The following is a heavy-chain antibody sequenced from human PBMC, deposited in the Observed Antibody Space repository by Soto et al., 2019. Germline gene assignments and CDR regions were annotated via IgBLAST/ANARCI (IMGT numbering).Heavy chain of an antibody. V-gene: IGHV1-24*01. J-gene: IGHJ6*02. CDR3: TGAAMVFGDYYGLDL. CDR2: FDPEDGET. D-gene: IGHD3-3*01. CDR1: GYPVTQLS. Sequence: EKVCCRVRGYPVTQLSNHLGPRAPAKGLEWRGGFDPEDGETIYAQEFQGRVTMTEDTSTDTTYMELSTLRSEDTAVYYCTGAAMVFGDYYGLDLWGQGTTVT.